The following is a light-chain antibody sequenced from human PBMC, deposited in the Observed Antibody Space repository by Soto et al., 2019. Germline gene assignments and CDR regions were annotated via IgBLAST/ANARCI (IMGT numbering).Light chain of an antibody. CDR3: HQYGESPRT. CDR1: QSVSSNY. Sequence: EIVLTQSPGTLSLSPGDRATLSCRASQSVSSNYLVWYQQKPGQAPRLIFYGAFTRATGLPDRFTGGGSGTDFTLTISRVEPEDFALYYCHQYGESPRTFGQGTKLELK. CDR2: GAF. V-gene: IGKV3-20*01. J-gene: IGKJ2*01.